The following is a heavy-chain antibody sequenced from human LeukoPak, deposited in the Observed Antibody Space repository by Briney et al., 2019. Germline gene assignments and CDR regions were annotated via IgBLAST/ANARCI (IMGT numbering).Heavy chain of an antibody. CDR1: GGSISSGSYY. V-gene: IGHV4-61*02. J-gene: IGHJ6*03. CDR3: AGETIGAYGDYMDV. Sequence: PSQTLSLTCTVSGGSISSGSYYWSWIRQPAGKGLEWIGRIYTSGSTNYNPSLKSRVTISVDTSKNQFSLKLSSVTAADSAIYYCAGETIGAYGDYMDVWGEGTTVTVSS. D-gene: IGHD4-17*01. CDR2: IYTSGST.